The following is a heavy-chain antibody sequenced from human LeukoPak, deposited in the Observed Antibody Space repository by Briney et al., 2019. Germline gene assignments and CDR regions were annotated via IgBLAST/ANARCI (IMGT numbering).Heavy chain of an antibody. CDR1: GYTFTTYG. D-gene: IGHD6-6*01. Sequence: GASVKVSCKASGYTFTTYGISWVRLAPGQGLEWMGWISAYNRNTNYAQQFQGRVTMTTDTSMSTAYMELRSLRSDDTAVYDCARDLIAVRPGWFDPWGQGSLVTVSS. CDR3: ARDLIAVRPGWFDP. V-gene: IGHV1-18*01. CDR2: ISAYNRNT. J-gene: IGHJ5*02.